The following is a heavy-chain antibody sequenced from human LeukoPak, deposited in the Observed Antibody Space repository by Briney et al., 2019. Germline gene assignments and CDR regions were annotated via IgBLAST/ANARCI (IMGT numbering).Heavy chain of an antibody. D-gene: IGHD5-24*01. CDR2: INPNSGGT. CDR3: ARAQGWLQFEGHFDY. CDR1: GYTFTGYY. Sequence: ASVKVSCKASGYTFTGYYMHWVRQAPGQGLEWMGRINPNSGGTNYAQKFQGRVTMTRDTSISTAYMELSRLRSDDTAVYYCARAQGWLQFEGHFDYWGQGTLVTVSS. V-gene: IGHV1-2*06. J-gene: IGHJ4*02.